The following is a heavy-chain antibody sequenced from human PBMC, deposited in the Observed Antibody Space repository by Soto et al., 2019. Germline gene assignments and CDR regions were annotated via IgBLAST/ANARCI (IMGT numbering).Heavy chain of an antibody. CDR3: ATVGRAVAGKNPHPNLGYFQH. CDR2: IIPIFGTA. V-gene: IGHV1-69*12. Sequence: QVQLVQSGAEVKKPGSSVKVSCKASGGTFSSYAISWVRQVPGQGLEWMGGIIPIFGTANYAQKFQGRVTITADESTSTAYMELSSLRSEDTAVYYCATVGRAVAGKNPHPNLGYFQHWGQGTLVTVSS. D-gene: IGHD6-19*01. J-gene: IGHJ1*01. CDR1: GGTFSSYA.